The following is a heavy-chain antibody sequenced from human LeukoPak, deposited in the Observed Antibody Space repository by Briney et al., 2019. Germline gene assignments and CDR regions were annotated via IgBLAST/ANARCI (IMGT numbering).Heavy chain of an antibody. J-gene: IGHJ6*03. D-gene: IGHD3-10*01. CDR3: ARGKPSYGSGTFYRPLEPDYLDV. Sequence: PSETLSLTCTVSGDSISSYYWSWIRQPPGKGLEWIGYIYHSGSTNYNPSLKSRVTISLDTSKNQFSLKLSSVTAADTAVYYCARGKPSYGSGTFYRPLEPDYLDVWGKGTTVTVSS. V-gene: IGHV4-59*08. CDR1: GDSISSYY. CDR2: IYHSGST.